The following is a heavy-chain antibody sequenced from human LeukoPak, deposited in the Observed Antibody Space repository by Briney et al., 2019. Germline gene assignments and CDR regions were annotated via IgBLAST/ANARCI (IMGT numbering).Heavy chain of an antibody. D-gene: IGHD3-16*02. CDR2: ISGSGGST. CDR3: AKVARIMITFGGVIASYYFDY. Sequence: GGSPRLSCAASGFTFSSYAMSWVRQAPGKGLEWVSAISGSGGSTYYADSVKGRFTISRDNSKNTLYLQMNSLRAEDTAVYYCAKVARIMITFGGVIASYYFDYWGQGTLVTVSS. J-gene: IGHJ4*02. CDR1: GFTFSSYA. V-gene: IGHV3-23*01.